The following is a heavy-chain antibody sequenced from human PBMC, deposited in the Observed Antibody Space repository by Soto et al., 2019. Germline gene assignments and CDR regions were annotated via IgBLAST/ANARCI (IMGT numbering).Heavy chain of an antibody. V-gene: IGHV5-51*01. CDR2: IYPGDSDT. J-gene: IGHJ6*03. D-gene: IGHD3-3*01. CDR1: GYSFTSYW. CDR3: ARHAVEFWSGDYYYYYMDV. Sequence: PGESLKISCKGSGYSFTSYWIGWVRQMPWKGLEWMGIIYPGDSDTRYSPSFQGQVTISADKSISTAYLQWSSLKASDTAMYYCARHAVEFWSGDYYYYYMDVWGKGTTVTVSS.